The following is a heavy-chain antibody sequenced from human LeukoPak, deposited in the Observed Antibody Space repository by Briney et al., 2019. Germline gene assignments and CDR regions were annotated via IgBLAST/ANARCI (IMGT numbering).Heavy chain of an antibody. Sequence: SETLSLTCTVSGYSISSGYYWGWIRQPPGKGLEWIGSIYHSGSTYYNPSLKSRVTISVDTSKNQFSLNLTSVTAADTAVYYCASNTGTVFDYWGQGALVTVSS. V-gene: IGHV4-38-2*02. CDR2: IYHSGST. CDR3: ASNTGTVFDY. CDR1: GYSISSGYY. J-gene: IGHJ4*02. D-gene: IGHD7-27*01.